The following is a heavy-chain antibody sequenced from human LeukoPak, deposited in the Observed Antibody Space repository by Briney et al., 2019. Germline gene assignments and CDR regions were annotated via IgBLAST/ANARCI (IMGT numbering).Heavy chain of an antibody. V-gene: IGHV3-15*07. J-gene: IGHJ6*02. D-gene: IGHD2-8*01. Sequence: GGSLRLSCAASGFTFSNAWMNWVRQAPGKGLEWVGRIKSKTDGGTTDYAAPVKGRFTISRDDSKNTLYLQMNSLKTEDTAVYYCTTEIVLMVYAVYGMDVWGQGTTVTVSS. CDR2: IKSKTDGGTT. CDR1: GFTFSNAW. CDR3: TTEIVLMVYAVYGMDV.